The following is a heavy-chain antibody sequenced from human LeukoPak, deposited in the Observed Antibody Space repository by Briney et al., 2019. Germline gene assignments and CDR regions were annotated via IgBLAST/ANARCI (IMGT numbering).Heavy chain of an antibody. D-gene: IGHD6-13*01. V-gene: IGHV3-15*01. J-gene: IGHJ4*02. CDR1: GFTFSNAW. Sequence: GGSLRLSCAASGFTFSNAWMSWVRQAPGKGLEWVGRIKSKTDGGTTDYAAPVKGRFTISRDDSKNTLYLQMNSLKTEDTAVYYCYTGKNFYSSSWWSESSGHYYFDYWGQGTLVTVSS. CDR3: YTGKNFYSSSWWSESSGHYYFDY. CDR2: IKSKTDGGTT.